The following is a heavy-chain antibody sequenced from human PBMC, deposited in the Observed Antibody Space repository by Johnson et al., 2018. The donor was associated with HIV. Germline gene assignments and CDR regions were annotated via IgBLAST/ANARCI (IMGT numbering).Heavy chain of an antibody. CDR1: GFTFDDYG. CDR2: ITWNGGRI. V-gene: IGHV3-20*04. CDR3: ARGDEPTFAFDI. J-gene: IGHJ3*02. Sequence: VQLVESGGGVVRPGGSLRLSCAASGFTFDDYGMSWVRQAPGKGLEWVSGITWNGGRIGYADSVNGRFTISRDNAKNSLYLQMNSLRAEDTAMHYCARGDEPTFAFDIWGQGTMVTVSS.